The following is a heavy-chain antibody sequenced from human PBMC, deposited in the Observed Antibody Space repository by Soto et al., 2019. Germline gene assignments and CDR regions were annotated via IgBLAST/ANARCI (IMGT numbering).Heavy chain of an antibody. CDR3: ARRRAGFLYSYSGMDV. CDR2: IYYSGST. V-gene: IGHV4-39*01. J-gene: IGHJ6*02. CDR1: GGSISSSSYY. D-gene: IGHD6-19*01. Sequence: PSETLSLTCTVSGGSISSSSYYWGWIRQPPGKGLEWIGSIYYSGSTYYNPSLKSRVTISVDTSKNQFSLKLSSVTAADTAVYYCARRRAGFLYSYSGMDVWGQGTTLTVSS.